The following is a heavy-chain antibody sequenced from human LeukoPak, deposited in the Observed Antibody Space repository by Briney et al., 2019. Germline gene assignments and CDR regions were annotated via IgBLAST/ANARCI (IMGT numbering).Heavy chain of an antibody. CDR1: GFTFSSYA. CDR3: AKGDFWSGYPPGYFQH. D-gene: IGHD3-3*01. V-gene: IGHV3-23*01. CDR2: ISGSGGST. Sequence: GGSLRLSCAASGFTFSSYAMSWVRQAPGKGLGWVSAISGSGGSTYYADSVKGRFTISRDNSKNTLYLQMNSLRAEDTAVYYCAKGDFWSGYPPGYFQHWGQGTLVTVSS. J-gene: IGHJ1*01.